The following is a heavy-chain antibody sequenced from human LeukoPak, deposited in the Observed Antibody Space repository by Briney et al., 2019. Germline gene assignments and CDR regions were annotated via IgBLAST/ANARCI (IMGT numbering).Heavy chain of an antibody. Sequence: GGSLRLSCAASGFTFSSYSMNWVRQAPGKGLEWVSSISSSSSYIYYADSAKGRFTISRDNAKNSLYLQMNSLRAEDTAVYYCAREAPMAPFDYWGQGTLVTVSS. J-gene: IGHJ4*02. CDR3: AREAPMAPFDY. CDR1: GFTFSSYS. CDR2: ISSSSSYI. D-gene: IGHD5-24*01. V-gene: IGHV3-21*01.